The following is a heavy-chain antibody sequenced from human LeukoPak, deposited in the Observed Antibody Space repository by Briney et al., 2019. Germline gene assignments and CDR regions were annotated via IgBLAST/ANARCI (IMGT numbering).Heavy chain of an antibody. CDR2: IYTSEST. D-gene: IGHD1-26*01. V-gene: IGHV4-4*07. Sequence: PSETLSLTCTVSGDSISSYYWAWIRQPAGKGLEWIGRIYTSESTNYNPSLKSRVTISADKSKNQFSLKLSSVTAADTAVYYCARGRWEIADYWGQGTLVTVSS. CDR1: GDSISSYY. J-gene: IGHJ4*02. CDR3: ARGRWEIADY.